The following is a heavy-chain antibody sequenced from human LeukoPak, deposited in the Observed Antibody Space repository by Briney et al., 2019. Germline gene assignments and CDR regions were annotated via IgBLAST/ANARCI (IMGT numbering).Heavy chain of an antibody. CDR2: VNGNGGST. V-gene: IGHV3-23*01. CDR1: GFSFSTYA. D-gene: IGHD3-16*02. CDR3: AKSLYGGCDY. J-gene: IGHJ4*02. Sequence: GGSLRLSCAASGFSFSTYAMSWVRQAPGKGLEWVSGVNGNGGSTSYADSVKGRFTIFRDNSKNTVYLQMNSLRVEDTAVYYCAKSLYGGCDYRGQGTVVTVSS.